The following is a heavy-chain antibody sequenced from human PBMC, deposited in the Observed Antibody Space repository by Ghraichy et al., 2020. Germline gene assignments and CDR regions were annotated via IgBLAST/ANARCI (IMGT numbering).Heavy chain of an antibody. Sequence: SCVITGDSISNNRVTWAWVRQSPSRGFEWLGGTYYRSKWSNDYAVSVKSRIAINPDTSRNQFSLQLNSVTPEDTAMYFCARLIRGAYDYWGQGTQVTVSS. J-gene: IGHJ4*02. CDR2: TYYRSKWSN. CDR1: GDSISNNRVT. D-gene: IGHD3-16*01. CDR3: ARLIRGAYDY. V-gene: IGHV6-1*01.